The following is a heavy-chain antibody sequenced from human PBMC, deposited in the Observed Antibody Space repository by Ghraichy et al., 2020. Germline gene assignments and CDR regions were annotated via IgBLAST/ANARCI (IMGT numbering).Heavy chain of an antibody. J-gene: IGHJ4*02. CDR2: ISYDANSQ. CDR1: GFSFSEYA. CDR3: ERESKGRYPSY. Sequence: GGSLRLSCAASGFSFSEYAMQWVRQAPGKGLEWVALISYDANSQYYADFVKGRFAISRDNSKNTLSLQMNGLRVDDTALYYCERESKGRYPSYWGQGTLVTVSA. D-gene: IGHD1-14*01. V-gene: IGHV3-30*09.